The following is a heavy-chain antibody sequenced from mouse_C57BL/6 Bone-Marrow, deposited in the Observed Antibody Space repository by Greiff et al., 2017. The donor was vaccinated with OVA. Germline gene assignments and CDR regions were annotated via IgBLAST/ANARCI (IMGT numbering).Heavy chain of an antibody. CDR2: IDPENGDT. CDR1: GFNIKDYY. V-gene: IGHV14-4*01. CDR3: TTSHFDY. J-gene: IGHJ2*01. Sequence: EVQRVESGAELVRPGASVKLSCTASGFNIKDYYMHWVKQRPEQGLEWIGWIDPENGDTEYASKFQGKATITADTSANTAYLQLSSLTSEDTAVYYCTTSHFDYWGQGTTLTVSS.